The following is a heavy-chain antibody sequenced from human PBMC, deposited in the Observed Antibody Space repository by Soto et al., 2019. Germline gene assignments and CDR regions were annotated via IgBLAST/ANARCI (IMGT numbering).Heavy chain of an antibody. D-gene: IGHD3-3*01. CDR1: GFTFSSHS. CDR3: APGRFWNGQTFEY. CDR2: ISDSSSTI. J-gene: IGHJ4*02. V-gene: IGHV3-48*02. Sequence: GGSLRLSCAASGFTFSSHSMNWVRQAPGKGLEWVSYISDSSSTIYYADSVKGRFTISRDNAKNSLYLQMNSLRDEDTAVYYCAPGRFWNGQTFEYWGQGTLVTVSS.